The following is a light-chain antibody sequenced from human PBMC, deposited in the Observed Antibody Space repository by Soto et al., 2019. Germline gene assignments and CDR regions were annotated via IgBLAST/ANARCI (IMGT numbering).Light chain of an antibody. Sequence: QSALTQPASVSGSPGQSITISCTGTSSDVGSYKFVSWYQQHPGKAPKLMIYEGSKRPSGVSNRFSGSKSGNTASLTISGLHAEDEADYYCCSYAGSSAAVFGGRTKLTVL. V-gene: IGLV2-23*01. CDR2: EGS. J-gene: IGLJ2*01. CDR3: CSYAGSSAAV. CDR1: SSDVGSYKF.